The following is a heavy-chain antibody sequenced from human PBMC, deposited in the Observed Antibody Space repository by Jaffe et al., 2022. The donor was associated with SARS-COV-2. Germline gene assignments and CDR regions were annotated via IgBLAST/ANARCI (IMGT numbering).Heavy chain of an antibody. J-gene: IGHJ5*02. CDR2: IYYSGST. V-gene: IGHV4-59*01. Sequence: QVQLQESGPGLVKPSETLSLTCTVSGGSISSYYWSWIRQPPGKGLEWIGYIYYSGSTNYNPSLKSRVTISVDTSKNQFSLKLSSVTAADTAVYYCARGYDFWSGYYRAGWFDPWGQGTLVTVSS. D-gene: IGHD3-3*01. CDR1: GGSISSYY. CDR3: ARGYDFWSGYYRAGWFDP.